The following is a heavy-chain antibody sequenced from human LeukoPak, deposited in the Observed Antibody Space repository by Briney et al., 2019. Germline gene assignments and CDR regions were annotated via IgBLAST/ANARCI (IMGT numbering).Heavy chain of an antibody. J-gene: IGHJ4*02. CDR1: GFTFSSYA. CDR3: SNDIVADEGGGY. V-gene: IGHV3-30-3*02. D-gene: IGHD2-15*01. Sequence: GGSLRLSCAASGFTFSSYAMHWVRQAPGKGLEWVAVISYDGSNKYYADSVKGRFTISRDNSKNTLYLQMNSLRAEDTAVYYCSNDIVADEGGGYWGQGTLVTVSS. CDR2: ISYDGSNK.